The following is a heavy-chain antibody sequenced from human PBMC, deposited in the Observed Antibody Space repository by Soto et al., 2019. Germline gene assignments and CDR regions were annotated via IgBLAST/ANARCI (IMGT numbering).Heavy chain of an antibody. CDR1: GYTFTSYG. V-gene: IGHV1-3*01. J-gene: IGHJ5*02. CDR2: INVGSGNT. D-gene: IGHD2-2*01. CDR3: ARVVPGAEAWFDP. Sequence: VASVKVSCKASGYTFTSYGLHWVRQAPGQSLEWIGWINVGSGNTEYSQKFQGRVSMTTDTSTTTAYMELRSLRSDDTAVYYCARVVPGAEAWFDPWGQGTLVTVSS.